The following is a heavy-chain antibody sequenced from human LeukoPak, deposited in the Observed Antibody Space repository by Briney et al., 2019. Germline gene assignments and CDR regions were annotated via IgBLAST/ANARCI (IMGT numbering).Heavy chain of an antibody. CDR3: ARAPRRWLQLMVLYFDY. CDR2: INHSGST. Sequence: PSETLSLTCAVYGGSFSGYYWSWIRQPPGKGLEWIGEINHSGSTNYNPSLKSRVTISVDTSKNQFSLKLSSVTAADTAVYYCARAPRRWLQLMVLYFDYWGQGTLVTVSS. V-gene: IGHV4-34*01. J-gene: IGHJ4*02. CDR1: GGSFSGYY. D-gene: IGHD5-24*01.